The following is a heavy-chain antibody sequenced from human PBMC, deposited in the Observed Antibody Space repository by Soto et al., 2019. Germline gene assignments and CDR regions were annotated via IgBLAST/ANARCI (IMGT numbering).Heavy chain of an antibody. J-gene: IGHJ4*02. CDR3: ARYTKYTSRSTPIFDY. CDR2: IDPSDSYT. D-gene: IGHD1-1*01. V-gene: IGHV5-10-1*01. Sequence: PGESLKISCKGSGYSFTSYWISWVRQMPGKGLEWMGRIDPSDSYTNYSPSFQGHVTISADKSISTAYLQWSSLKASDTAMYYCARYTKYTSRSTPIFDYWGQGTLVTVSS. CDR1: GYSFTSYW.